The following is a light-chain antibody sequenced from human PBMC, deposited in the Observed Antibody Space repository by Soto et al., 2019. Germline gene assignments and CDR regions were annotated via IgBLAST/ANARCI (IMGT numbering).Light chain of an antibody. CDR1: SSDVGYYNY. J-gene: IGLJ1*01. V-gene: IGLV2-14*01. Sequence: QSALTQPASVSGSPGQSITISCTGTSSDVGYYNYVSWYQQHPGKAPKLVISEVNNRPSGVSNRFSGSRSGNTASLTISGLQADDEADYHCSSYTSSSTYVFGTGTKLTVL. CDR3: SSYTSSSTYV. CDR2: EVN.